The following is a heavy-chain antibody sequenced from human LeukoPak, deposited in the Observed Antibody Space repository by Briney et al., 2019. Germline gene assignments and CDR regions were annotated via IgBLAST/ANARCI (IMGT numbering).Heavy chain of an antibody. CDR2: INHSGST. CDR1: GGSFSGYY. Sequence: SETLSLTCAVYGGSFSGYYWSWIRQPPGKGLEWIGEINHSGSTSYNPSLKSRVTISVDTSKNQFSLKLSSVTAADTAVYYCASRDVDIVATTTKFDYWGQGTLVTVSS. D-gene: IGHD5-12*01. J-gene: IGHJ4*02. V-gene: IGHV4-34*01. CDR3: ASRDVDIVATTTKFDY.